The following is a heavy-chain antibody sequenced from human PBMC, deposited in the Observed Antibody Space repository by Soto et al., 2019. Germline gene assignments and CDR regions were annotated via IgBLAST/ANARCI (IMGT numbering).Heavy chain of an antibody. CDR2: ISGSGGST. Sequence: GGSLRLSCAASGFTFSSYAMSWVRQAPGKGLEWVSAISGSGGSTYYADSVKGRFTISRDNSKNTLYLQMNSLRAEDTAVYYCAKSVAVVIIRGWFDPWAKRTLVTVSS. V-gene: IGHV3-23*01. CDR3: AKSVAVVIIRGWFDP. J-gene: IGHJ5*02. CDR1: GFTFSSYA. D-gene: IGHD3-3*01.